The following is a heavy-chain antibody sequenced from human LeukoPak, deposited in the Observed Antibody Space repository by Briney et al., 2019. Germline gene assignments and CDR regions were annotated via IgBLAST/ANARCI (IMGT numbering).Heavy chain of an antibody. CDR3: ARVHPHSGGYYDDAFDI. CDR2: IYYSGST. J-gene: IGHJ3*02. CDR1: GGSIISYY. Sequence: TSETLSLTCTVSGGSIISYYWSWIRQPPGKGLEWIGYIYYSGSTNYNPSLKSRVTISVDTSKNQFSLKLSSVTAADTAVYYCARVHPHSGGYYDDAFDIWGQGTMVTVSS. V-gene: IGHV4-59*01. D-gene: IGHD1-26*01.